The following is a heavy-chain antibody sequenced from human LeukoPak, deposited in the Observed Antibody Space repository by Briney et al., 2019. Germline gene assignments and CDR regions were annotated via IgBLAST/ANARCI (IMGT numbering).Heavy chain of an antibody. D-gene: IGHD7-27*01. Sequence: SQTLSLTCAISGDSVSSNSAAWNWIRQSPSRGLEWLGRTYYRSKWYNDYAVSVKSRITINPDTSMNQFSLQLNSVTPEDTAVYYCARDPLLWGLSYYYGMDVWGQGTTVTVSS. CDR3: ARDPLLWGLSYYYGMDV. V-gene: IGHV6-1*01. CDR1: GDSVSSNSAA. J-gene: IGHJ6*02. CDR2: TYYRSKWYN.